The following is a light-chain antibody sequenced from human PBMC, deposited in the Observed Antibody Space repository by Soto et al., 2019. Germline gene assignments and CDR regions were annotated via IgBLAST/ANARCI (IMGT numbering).Light chain of an antibody. J-gene: IGKJ1*01. Sequence: IGLTQSPGTLSLSPGERATLSCRASQRVSSSYLAWYQQKPGQAPRLLIYGASSMATGIPDRFSGSGSGTDFPLTTSRLETEDLAVYYCQQYGSSPWTFGQGTKVQIK. CDR1: QRVSSSY. V-gene: IGKV3-20*01. CDR3: QQYGSSPWT. CDR2: GAS.